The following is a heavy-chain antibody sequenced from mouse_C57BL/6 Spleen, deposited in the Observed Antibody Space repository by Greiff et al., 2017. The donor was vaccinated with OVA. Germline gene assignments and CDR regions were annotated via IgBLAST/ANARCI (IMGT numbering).Heavy chain of an antibody. J-gene: IGHJ3*01. CDR2: ISSGSSTI. V-gene: IGHV5-17*01. D-gene: IGHD1-1*01. Sequence: DVKLVESGGGLVKPGGSLKLSCAASGFTFSDYGMHWVRQAPEKGLEWVAYISSGSSTIYYADTVKGRFTISRDNAKNTLFLQMTSLRSEDTAMYYCARGHYYGSSWFAYWGQGTLVTVSA. CDR3: ARGHYYGSSWFAY. CDR1: GFTFSDYG.